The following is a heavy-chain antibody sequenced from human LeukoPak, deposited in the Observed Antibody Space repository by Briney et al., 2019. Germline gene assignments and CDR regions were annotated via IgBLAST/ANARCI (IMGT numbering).Heavy chain of an antibody. Sequence: PSETLSLTCTVPDGSISNYCWSWIRQPPGRRLDWIGYIYYTGMTNSNPSLKSRVTISMDTSKNQFSLNLSSVTAADTAIYYCARHGRMVIMSKFSTGIDQWGQGTLVTVSS. CDR2: IYYTGMT. V-gene: IGHV4-59*08. J-gene: IGHJ4*02. CDR3: ARHGRMVIMSKFSTGIDQ. CDR1: DGSISNYC. D-gene: IGHD2-8*01.